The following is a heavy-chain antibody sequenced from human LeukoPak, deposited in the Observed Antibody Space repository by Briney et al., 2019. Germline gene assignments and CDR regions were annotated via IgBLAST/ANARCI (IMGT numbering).Heavy chain of an antibody. CDR1: GGSISSGDYY. V-gene: IGHV4-30-4*08. D-gene: IGHD2-2*01. CDR2: IYYSGST. Sequence: PSQTLSLTCTVSGGSISSGDYYWSWIRQPPGKGLEWIGYIYYSGSTYYNPSLKSRVTISVDTSNNQFSLKLSSVTAADTAVCYCACLLGYCSSTSCANRFDPWGQGTLVTVSS. CDR3: ACLLGYCSSTSCANRFDP. J-gene: IGHJ5*02.